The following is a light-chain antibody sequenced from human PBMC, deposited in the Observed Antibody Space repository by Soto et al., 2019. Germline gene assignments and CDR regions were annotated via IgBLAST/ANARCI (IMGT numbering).Light chain of an antibody. V-gene: IGKV4-1*01. J-gene: IGKJ4*01. Sequence: DIVMTQSPDSLAVSLGEKATINCKSSQSVLSSSNNQNHLAWYQQKPGQPPRLLIYWASDRGSGVPYRFSGGGTVTDFTPTINSLQAEDVAVYYGHPYYTTPLPLGGGTKVEI. CDR1: QSVLSSSNNQNH. CDR3: HPYYTTPLP. CDR2: WAS.